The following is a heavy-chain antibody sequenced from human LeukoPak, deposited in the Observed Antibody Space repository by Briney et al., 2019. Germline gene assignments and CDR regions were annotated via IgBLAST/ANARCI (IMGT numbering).Heavy chain of an antibody. J-gene: IGHJ5*02. CDR3: ARHDAQITVVPLFDP. CDR2: IYYSGST. V-gene: IGHV4-59*08. CDR1: GGSISSYY. D-gene: IGHD3-10*01. Sequence: SETLSLTCTVSGGSISSYYWSWIRQPPGKGLEWIGYIYYSGSTNYNPSLKSRVTISLDTSKNQFSLKLRSVTAADTAVYYCARHDAQITVVPLFDPWGQGTLVTVSS.